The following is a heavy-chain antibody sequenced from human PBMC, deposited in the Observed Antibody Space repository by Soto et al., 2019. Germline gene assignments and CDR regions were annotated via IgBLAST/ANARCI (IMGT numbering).Heavy chain of an antibody. CDR1: GGTLSSYA. CDR2: IIPIFGTA. V-gene: IGHV1-69*13. Sequence: ASVKVSCKASGGTLSSYAISWVRQAPGQGLEWMGGIIPIFGTANYAQKFQGRVTITADESTSTAYMELSSLRSEDTAVYYCAREVVVAATGWFDPWGQGTLVTVSS. CDR3: AREVVVAATGWFDP. D-gene: IGHD2-15*01. J-gene: IGHJ5*02.